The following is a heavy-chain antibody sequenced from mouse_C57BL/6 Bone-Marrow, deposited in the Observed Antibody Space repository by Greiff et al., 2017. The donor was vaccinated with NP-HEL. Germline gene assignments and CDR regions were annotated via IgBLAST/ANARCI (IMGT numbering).Heavy chain of an antibody. V-gene: IGHV1-42*01. D-gene: IGHD1-1*01. CDR2: INPSTGGT. CDR3: ARDYSSSYAWFAY. J-gene: IGHJ3*01. CDR1: GYSFTGYY. Sequence: EVQLQQSGPELVKPGASVKISCKASGYSFTGYYMNWVKQSPEKSLEWIGEINPSTGGTTYNQKFKAKATLTVDKSSSTAYMQLKSLTSEDSAVYYCARDYSSSYAWFAYWGKGTLVTVAA.